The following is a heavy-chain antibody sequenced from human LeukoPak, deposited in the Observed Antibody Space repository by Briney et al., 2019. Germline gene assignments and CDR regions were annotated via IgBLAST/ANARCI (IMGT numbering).Heavy chain of an antibody. D-gene: IGHD1-26*01. CDR1: GFTFSSYA. CDR3: AKPSGSYPGSVDY. Sequence: PGGSLRLSCAASGFTFSSYAMRWVRQAPGKGLEWVSGISGSGGSTYNAASVKGRFTISRDNSKNTLYLQMNSLRVEDTAVYYCAKPSGSYPGSVDYWGQGTLVTVSS. V-gene: IGHV3-23*01. CDR2: ISGSGGST. J-gene: IGHJ4*02.